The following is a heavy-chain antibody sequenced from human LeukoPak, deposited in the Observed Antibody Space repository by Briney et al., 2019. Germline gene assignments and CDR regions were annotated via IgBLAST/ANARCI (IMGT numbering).Heavy chain of an antibody. CDR3: AREMGGYPFDY. D-gene: IGHD5-12*01. CDR2: ISSSGITI. CDR1: GSLSSSFE. J-gene: IGHJ4*02. V-gene: IGHV3-48*03. Sequence: GGSLRLSCAASGSLSSSFEVNWVRQAPGKGLEWVSYISSSGITIYYADSVKGRFTISRDNAKNSLYLQMNSLRAEDTAVYYCAREMGGYPFDYWGQGTLVTVSS.